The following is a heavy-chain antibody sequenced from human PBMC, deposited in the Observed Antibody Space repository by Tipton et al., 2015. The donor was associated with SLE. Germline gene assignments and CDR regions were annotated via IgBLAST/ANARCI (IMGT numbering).Heavy chain of an antibody. CDR2: IYYSGST. V-gene: IGHV4-39*01. CDR1: GGSFSSYY. D-gene: IGHD3-22*01. J-gene: IGHJ3*02. CDR3: ARRTTRSSGYFGAFDI. Sequence: TLSLTCAVYGGSFSSYYWGWIRQPPGKGLEWIGSIYYSGSTYYNPSLKSRVTISVDTSKNQFSLKLSSVTAAETAVYYCARRTTRSSGYFGAFDIWGQGTMVTVSS.